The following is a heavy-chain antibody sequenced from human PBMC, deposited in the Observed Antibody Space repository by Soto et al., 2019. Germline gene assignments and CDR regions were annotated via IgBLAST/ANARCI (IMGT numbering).Heavy chain of an antibody. CDR2: IIPIFGTA. Sequence: SVKVSCKASGGTFSSYAISWVRQAPGQGLEWMGGIIPIFGTANYAQKFQGRVTITADESTSTAYMELSSLRSEDTAVYYCARSMTKVTKYYYYGMDVWGQGTTVTVSS. CDR1: GGTFSSYA. J-gene: IGHJ6*02. CDR3: ARSMTKVTKYYYYGMDV. D-gene: IGHD4-17*01. V-gene: IGHV1-69*13.